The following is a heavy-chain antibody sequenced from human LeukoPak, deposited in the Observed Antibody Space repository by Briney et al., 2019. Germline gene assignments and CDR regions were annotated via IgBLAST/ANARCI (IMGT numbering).Heavy chain of an antibody. CDR3: ATFVVVPAARWFDP. D-gene: IGHD2-2*01. Sequence: ASETLSLTCTVSGGSMSSSSWSWIRQPPGKGLEWIGSIYYSGSTNYNPSLKSRVTISVDTSKNQFSLKLSSVTAADTAVYYCATFVVVPAARWFDPWGQGTLVTVSS. CDR2: IYYSGST. V-gene: IGHV4-59*12. J-gene: IGHJ5*02. CDR1: GGSMSSSS.